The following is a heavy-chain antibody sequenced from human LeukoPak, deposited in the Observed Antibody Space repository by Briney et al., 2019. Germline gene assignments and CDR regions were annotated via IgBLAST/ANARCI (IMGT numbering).Heavy chain of an antibody. J-gene: IGHJ4*02. Sequence: PGGSLRLSCAASGFTFSSYGMHWVRQAPGKGLEWVADIWYDGSHKYYADSVKGRFTISRDNSKNTLYLQMNSLRAEDTAVYYCAKARDIVLMVYAISFDYWGQGTLVTVSS. D-gene: IGHD2-8*01. CDR1: GFTFSSYG. CDR2: IWYDGSHK. V-gene: IGHV3-33*06. CDR3: AKARDIVLMVYAISFDY.